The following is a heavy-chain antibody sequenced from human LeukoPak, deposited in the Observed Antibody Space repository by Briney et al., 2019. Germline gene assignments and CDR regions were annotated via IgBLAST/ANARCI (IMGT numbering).Heavy chain of an antibody. J-gene: IGHJ4*02. V-gene: IGHV3-64*01. Sequence: PGGSLRLSCAASGFTFSSYAMHWVRRAPGKGLEYVSAISSNGGSTYYANSVKGRFTISRDNSKNTLYLQMGSLRAEDMAVYYCARNSGYDAPFDYWGQGTLVTVSS. D-gene: IGHD5-12*01. CDR2: ISSNGGST. CDR1: GFTFSSYA. CDR3: ARNSGYDAPFDY.